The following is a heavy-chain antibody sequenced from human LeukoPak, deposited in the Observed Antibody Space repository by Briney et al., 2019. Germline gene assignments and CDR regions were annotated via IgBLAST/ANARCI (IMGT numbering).Heavy chain of an antibody. V-gene: IGHV1-2*02. Sequence: ASVKVSCKASGYTFIGYYIHWVRQAPGQGLQWMGWINPNSGGTNYAQKFQGRVTMTRDTSISTAYMELSRLRSDDTAVYYCARDLSGSYAMGYYFDYWGQGTLVTVSS. D-gene: IGHD1-26*01. CDR3: ARDLSGSYAMGYYFDY. CDR1: GYTFIGYY. J-gene: IGHJ4*02. CDR2: INPNSGGT.